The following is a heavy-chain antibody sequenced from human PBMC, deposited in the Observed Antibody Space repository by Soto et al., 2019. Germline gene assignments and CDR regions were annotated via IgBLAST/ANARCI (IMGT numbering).Heavy chain of an antibody. CDR3: ASGGLWFRYGMDV. CDR2: ISSSSSYT. V-gene: IGHV3-11*06. D-gene: IGHD3-10*01. CDR1: GFTFSDYY. Sequence: PGGSLRLSCAASGFTFSDYYMSWIRQAPGKGLEWVSYISSSSSYTNYADSVKGRFTISRDNAKNSLYLQMNSLRAEDTAVYYCASGGLWFRYGMDVWGQGTTVTVSS. J-gene: IGHJ6*02.